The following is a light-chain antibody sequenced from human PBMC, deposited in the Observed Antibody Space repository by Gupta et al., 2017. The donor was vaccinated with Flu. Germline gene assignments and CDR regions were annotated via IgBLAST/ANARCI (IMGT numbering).Light chain of an antibody. CDR3: ASWDASQTVVL. J-gene: IGLJ2*01. Sequence: QSVLQQPPSESEAPGQKVAISCSGSHSDIGNNFVSWYQKFPGAAPKVIIYEDNKRLSGIPDRFAGSKSGTSATLYITELQTGDAAHYYCASWDASQTVVLFGWGTRLTVL. CDR2: EDN. CDR1: HSDIGNNF. V-gene: IGLV1-51*01.